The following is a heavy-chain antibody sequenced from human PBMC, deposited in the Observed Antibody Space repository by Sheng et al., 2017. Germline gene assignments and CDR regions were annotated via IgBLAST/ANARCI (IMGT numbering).Heavy chain of an antibody. CDR2: INAGNGNT. D-gene: IGHD2-15*01. J-gene: IGHJ6*03. V-gene: IGHV1-3*01. CDR3: ARDIVVVVAATSYYYYYMDV. Sequence: QVQLVQSGAEVKKPGASVKVSCKASGYTFTSYAMHWVRQAPGQRLEWMGWINAGNGNTKYSQKFQGRVTITRDTSASTAYMELSSLRSEDTAVYYCARDIVVVVAATSYYYYYMDVWGKGTTVTVSS. CDR1: GYTFTSYA.